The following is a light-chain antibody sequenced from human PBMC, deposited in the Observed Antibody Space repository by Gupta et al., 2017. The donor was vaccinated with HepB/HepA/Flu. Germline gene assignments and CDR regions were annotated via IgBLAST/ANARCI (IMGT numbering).Light chain of an antibody. V-gene: IGKV1-39*01. J-gene: IGKJ4*01. CDR2: AAS. CDR1: QSISSY. Sequence: DTQMTQYPSSLSASVGDRAPITCGASQSISSYLNWYQQKPWKAPKLLIYAASSLQSGVPSRFSRSGSGTDFTLTMSSLQPEDFATYYCRQSDSTPLTFGGGTKVEIK. CDR3: RQSDSTPLT.